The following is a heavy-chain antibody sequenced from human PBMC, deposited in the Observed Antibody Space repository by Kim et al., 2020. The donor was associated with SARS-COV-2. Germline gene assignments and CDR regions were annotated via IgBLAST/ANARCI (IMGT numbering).Heavy chain of an antibody. CDR3: ARDFGLHSFDY. D-gene: IGHD3-10*01. V-gene: IGHV1-69*01. CDR2: A. J-gene: IGHJ4*02. Sequence: ANYAQKFQGRVTSTAHASTSTAYMGLSRLRSDDTAVYCCARDFGLHSFDYWGQGTLVTVSS.